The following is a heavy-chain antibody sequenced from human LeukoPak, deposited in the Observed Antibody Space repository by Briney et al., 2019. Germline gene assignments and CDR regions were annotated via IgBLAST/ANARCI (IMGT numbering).Heavy chain of an antibody. Sequence: PSETLSLTCTVSGGSVRDNYWSWIRQPPGKGLEWIGRVYTGGSPNYNASLKSRVALSLDTSRNQFSMNLTSVTAADTAVYFCARGSTFTGFDFWGQGALVTVSS. D-gene: IGHD1-14*01. CDR3: ARGSTFTGFDF. J-gene: IGHJ4*02. CDR2: VYTGGSP. V-gene: IGHV4-4*07. CDR1: GGSVRDNY.